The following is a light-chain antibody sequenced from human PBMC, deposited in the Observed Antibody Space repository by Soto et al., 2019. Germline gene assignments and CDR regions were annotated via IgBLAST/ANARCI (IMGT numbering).Light chain of an antibody. V-gene: IGKV2-30*01. Sequence: DVVMTQSPLSLPVTLGQPASISCRSSHSLVYSDGDTYLNWFQQSPGQSPRRLIYKVSNRDSGVPDRLSGSGSGPDFILKISRVEAEDVCVYYCMQATHWPITFGQGTLLEIK. CDR3: MQATHWPIT. J-gene: IGKJ5*01. CDR2: KVS. CDR1: HSLVYSDGDTY.